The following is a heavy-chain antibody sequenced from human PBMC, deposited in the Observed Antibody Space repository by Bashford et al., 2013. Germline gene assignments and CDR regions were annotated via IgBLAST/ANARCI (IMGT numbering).Heavy chain of an antibody. Sequence: GGPVRLSCAASGFTFSSAWMNWVRPGSREGRGVGRRIASKSDGETTDYAAPAKGRFIISRDDSKDTLYLQLNSLKTDDTAVYYCATPPRGGITYGGVTYFDLWGRGTLVTVSS. J-gene: IGHJ2*01. D-gene: IGHD3-16*01. CDR3: ATPPRGGITYGGVTYFDL. CDR1: GFTFSSAW. V-gene: IGHV3-15*04. CDR2: IASKSDGETT.